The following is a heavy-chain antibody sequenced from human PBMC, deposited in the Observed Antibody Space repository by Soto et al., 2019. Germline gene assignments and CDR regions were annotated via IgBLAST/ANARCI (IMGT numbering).Heavy chain of an antibody. CDR2: IYYSGST. CDR1: GGSISSINW. CDR3: ARSITMVRGVIIRDYYGMDV. D-gene: IGHD3-10*01. J-gene: IGHJ6*02. V-gene: IGHV4-4*02. Sequence: SETLCLTCAVYGGSISSINWWSWVRQPPGKGLEWIGYIYYSGSTYYNPSLKSRVTISVDTSKNQFSLKLSSVTAADTAVYYCARSITMVRGVIIRDYYGMDVWGQGTTVT.